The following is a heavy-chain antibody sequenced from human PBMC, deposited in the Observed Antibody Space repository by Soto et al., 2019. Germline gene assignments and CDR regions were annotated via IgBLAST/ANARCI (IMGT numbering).Heavy chain of an antibody. J-gene: IGHJ4*02. CDR3: AKGGRQWMVTSDFNY. D-gene: IGHD6-19*01. Sequence: VQLVESGGGVVQPGRSLRLSCAASGFTFSDYAMHWVRQAPGKGLEGVSVVSHDGSNTHYADTAKGRFTISRDSSKNTSSIEMTSLRAEDTAVYYCAKGGRQWMVTSDFNYWGQGDLVTVSS. CDR2: VSHDGSNT. CDR1: GFTFSDYA. V-gene: IGHV3-30*18.